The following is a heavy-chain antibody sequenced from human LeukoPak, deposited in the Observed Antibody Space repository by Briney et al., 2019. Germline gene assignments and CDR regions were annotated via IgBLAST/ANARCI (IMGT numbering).Heavy chain of an antibody. Sequence: ASVKVSCKASGYTFTSYDINWVRQATGQGPEWMGWMNPNSGNTGYAQKFQGRVTMTRNTSISTAYMELSSLRSEDTAVYYCAREIPHSSSLDYWGQGTLVTVSS. V-gene: IGHV1-8*01. CDR2: MNPNSGNT. D-gene: IGHD6-13*01. CDR1: GYTFTSYD. CDR3: AREIPHSSSLDY. J-gene: IGHJ4*02.